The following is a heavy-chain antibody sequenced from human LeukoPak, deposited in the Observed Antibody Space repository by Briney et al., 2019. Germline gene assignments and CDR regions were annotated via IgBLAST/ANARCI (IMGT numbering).Heavy chain of an antibody. CDR1: GYTFTTYA. Sequence: ASVKVSCTASGYTFTTYAINWVRQAPGQGLEWMGWMNTDTGNPTYAQGFTGRFVFSLDTSVSTAYLQISSLKAEDTAVYYCARTTADYWGQGTLVTVSS. CDR3: ARTTADY. V-gene: IGHV7-4-1*02. D-gene: IGHD4-11*01. CDR2: MNTDTGNP. J-gene: IGHJ4*02.